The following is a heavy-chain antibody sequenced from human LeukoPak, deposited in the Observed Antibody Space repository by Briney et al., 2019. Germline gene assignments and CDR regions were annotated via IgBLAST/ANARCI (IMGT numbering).Heavy chain of an antibody. Sequence: GGSLRLSCAASGFTFSSYAMHWVRQAPGKGLEWVSSISSSSSYIYYADSVKGRFTISRDNAKNSLYLQMNSLRAEDTAVYYCARGPATRIDYWGQGTLVTVSS. V-gene: IGHV3-21*01. CDR1: GFTFSSYA. CDR2: ISSSSSYI. J-gene: IGHJ4*02. D-gene: IGHD2-2*01. CDR3: ARGPATRIDY.